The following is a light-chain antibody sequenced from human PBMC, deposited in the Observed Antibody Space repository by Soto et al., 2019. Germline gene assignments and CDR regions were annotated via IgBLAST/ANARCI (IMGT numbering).Light chain of an antibody. Sequence: QSALTQPASVSGSLGQSITISCTGTSSDVGGYNYVSWYQQHPGKAPKLMIYEVSYWPSGVSNRFSGSKSGNTASLTISGLQAEDEADYYCSSYTSSSTYVFGTGTKLTVL. V-gene: IGLV2-14*01. J-gene: IGLJ1*01. CDR2: EVS. CDR1: SSDVGGYNY. CDR3: SSYTSSSTYV.